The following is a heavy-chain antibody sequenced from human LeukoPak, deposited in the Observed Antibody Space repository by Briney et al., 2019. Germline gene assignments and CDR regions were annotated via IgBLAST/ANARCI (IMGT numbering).Heavy chain of an antibody. J-gene: IGHJ5*02. V-gene: IGHV3-23*01. CDR2: ISGTGDST. Sequence: GGALILSCAASGFTFSSYAMTWVPQAPGKGLERVSAISGTGDSTYYADSVKGRFTISRDNSKNALYLQINSLRAEDTAVYYCAKISPTTLYDSRGWFDPWGQGTLVTVSS. CDR3: AKISPTTLYDSRGWFDP. CDR1: GFTFSSYA. D-gene: IGHD3-3*01.